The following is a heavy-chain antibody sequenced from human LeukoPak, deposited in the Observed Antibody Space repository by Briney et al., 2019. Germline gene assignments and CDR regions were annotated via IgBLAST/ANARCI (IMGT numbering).Heavy chain of an antibody. CDR1: GGSFSGYY. CDR3: ARDRSSSRPPGYYYGMDV. J-gene: IGHJ6*02. V-gene: IGHV4-34*01. D-gene: IGHD6-13*01. CDR2: INHSGST. Sequence: SETLSLTCAVYGGSFSGYYWSWIRQPPGKGLEGIGEINHSGSTNYNPSLKSRVTISVDTSKTQFSLKLSSVTAADTAVYYCARDRSSSRPPGYYYGMDVWGQGTTVTVSS.